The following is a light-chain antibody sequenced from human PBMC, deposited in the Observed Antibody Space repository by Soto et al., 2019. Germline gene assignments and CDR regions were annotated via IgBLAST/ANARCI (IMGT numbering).Light chain of an antibody. J-gene: IGKJ1*01. CDR3: QQYGTSPRT. V-gene: IGKV3-20*01. CDR2: GAS. CDR1: ESVSSNS. Sequence: EIVLTQSPGTLSLSPGERATLSCRATESVSSNSLAWYQQKPGQAPRVLIYGASIRATGIPDRFSGSGSETDFTLTISRLEPEDVAVYYCQQYGTSPRTFGQGTKVEIK.